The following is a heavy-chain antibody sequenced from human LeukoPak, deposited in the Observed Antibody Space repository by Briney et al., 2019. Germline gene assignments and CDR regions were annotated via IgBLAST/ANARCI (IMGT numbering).Heavy chain of an antibody. Sequence: QPGGSLRLSCAASGFTFSSYSMNWVRQAPGKGLEWVSYISGSSGTRYYADSVKGRFTISRDNAKNSLYLQMNSLRAEDTAAYYCARAPYTSGWYRGDNDYWGQGTLVTVSS. J-gene: IGHJ4*02. D-gene: IGHD6-19*01. CDR1: GFTFSSYS. V-gene: IGHV3-48*01. CDR2: ISGSSGTR. CDR3: ARAPYTSGWYRGDNDY.